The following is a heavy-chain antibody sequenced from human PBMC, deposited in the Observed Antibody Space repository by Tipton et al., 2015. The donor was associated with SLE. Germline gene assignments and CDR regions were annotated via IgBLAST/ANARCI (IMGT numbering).Heavy chain of an antibody. V-gene: IGHV4-59*01. Sequence: TLSLTCTVYGCSISSYYCSWSLQPPGKEVEWSGYINYTGGTSYNPPLKSRVAISVDTSKNRFSLNLSSVTAADTAVYYCARVRRDTRSWGLDYWGQGTLISVSS. CDR1: GCSISSYY. J-gene: IGHJ4*02. CDR2: INYTGGT. D-gene: IGHD3-16*01. CDR3: ARVRRDTRSWGLDY.